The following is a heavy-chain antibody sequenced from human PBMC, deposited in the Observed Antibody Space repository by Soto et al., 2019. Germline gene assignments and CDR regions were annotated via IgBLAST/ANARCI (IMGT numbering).Heavy chain of an antibody. J-gene: IGHJ5*02. D-gene: IGHD3-3*01. CDR2: IIPIFGTA. CDR3: ARGKSAKYDFWSGYHMNQRGWFDP. Sequence: QVQLVQSGAEVKKPGSSVKVSCTASGGTFSSYAISWVRQAPGQGLEWMGGIIPIFGTANYAQKFQGRVTITADETTSKGYLELSSLRSEDTAVYYFARGKSAKYDFWSGYHMNQRGWFDPWGQGTLVTVSS. CDR1: GGTFSSYA. V-gene: IGHV1-69*01.